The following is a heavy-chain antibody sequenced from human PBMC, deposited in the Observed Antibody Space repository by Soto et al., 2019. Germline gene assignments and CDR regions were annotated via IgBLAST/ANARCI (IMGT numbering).Heavy chain of an antibody. Sequence: GGSLRLSCAASGFPFSDYSMSWVRQTPERGLEWVSSLTRHGTSYYADSVQGRFTVSRDNSKNTVSLQMHSLRAEDTALYYCTKRATTVPTPGNYFDSWGQGTLVTVS. CDR3: TKRATTVPTPGNYFDS. V-gene: IGHV3-23*01. CDR2: LTRHGTS. CDR1: GFPFSDYS. J-gene: IGHJ4*02. D-gene: IGHD1-1*01.